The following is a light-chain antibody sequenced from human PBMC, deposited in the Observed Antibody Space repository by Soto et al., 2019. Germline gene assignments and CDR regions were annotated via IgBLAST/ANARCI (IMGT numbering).Light chain of an antibody. CDR1: QSVSIN. V-gene: IGKV3-15*01. CDR3: QQYHSYWT. J-gene: IGKJ1*01. CDR2: GAS. Sequence: EIVMTQSPATLSVSPGERATLSCRASQSVSINLAWYQQKPGQAPRLLIYGASTRATGIPARFSGSGSGTEFTLTISSLQSEDFSTYYCQQYHSYWTFGQGTKVE.